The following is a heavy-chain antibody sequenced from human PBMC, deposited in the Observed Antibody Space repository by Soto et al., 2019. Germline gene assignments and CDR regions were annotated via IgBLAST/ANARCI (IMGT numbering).Heavy chain of an antibody. CDR1: GFSFFNYA. D-gene: IGHD6-19*01. V-gene: IGHV3-23*01. CDR3: AKATTNGGWFNPFDS. CDR2: LSGSGTST. J-gene: IGHJ4*02. Sequence: WGSLRLSCAASGFSFFNYAINFGRQAPGKGLEWVSGLSGSGTSTYYADSVKGRFTISRDNSRDTLFLQMNSLTADDTAVYYCAKATTNGGWFNPFDSWGQGALVTVS.